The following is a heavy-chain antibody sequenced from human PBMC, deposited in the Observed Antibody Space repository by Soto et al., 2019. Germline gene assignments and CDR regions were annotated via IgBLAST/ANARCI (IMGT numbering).Heavy chain of an antibody. CDR3: AKDVELELSYMDV. V-gene: IGHV3-9*01. J-gene: IGHJ6*03. CDR1: GFTFDDYA. D-gene: IGHD1-7*01. Sequence: GGSLRLSCAASGFTFDDYAMHWVRQAPGKGLEWVSGISWNSGSIGYADSVKGRFTISRDNAKNSLYLQMNSLRAEDTALYYCAKDVELELSYMDVWGKGTTVTVSS. CDR2: ISWNSGSI.